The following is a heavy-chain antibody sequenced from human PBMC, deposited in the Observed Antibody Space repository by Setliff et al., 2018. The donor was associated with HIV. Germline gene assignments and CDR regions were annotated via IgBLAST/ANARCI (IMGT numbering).Heavy chain of an antibody. J-gene: IGHJ4*02. CDR3: ARGSFIGDYYYFDY. CDR1: GGSISSSSHY. V-gene: IGHV4-39*07. CDR2: IYFSGST. D-gene: IGHD3-10*01. Sequence: PSETLSLTCTVSGGSISSSSHYWGWIRQPPGKGLEWIGSIYFSGSTYYNPSLKSRVTISVDTSKNQFSLKLSSVTAADTAVYYCARGSFIGDYYYFDYWGQGTLVTVSS.